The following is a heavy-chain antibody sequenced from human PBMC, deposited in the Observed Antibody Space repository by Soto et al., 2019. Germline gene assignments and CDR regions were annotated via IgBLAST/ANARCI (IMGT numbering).Heavy chain of an antibody. CDR3: ARDRDGYNRDYYYYGMDV. CDR2: IIPIFGTA. J-gene: IGHJ6*02. Sequence: ASAKVSWRGSGGACGSYASSWVRQDPGQGLEGMGGIIPIFGTANYAQKFQGGVTITADESTSTAYMELSSLRSEDTAVYYCARDRDGYNRDYYYYGMDVWGQGTTVTAP. CDR1: GGACGSYA. V-gene: IGHV1-69*13. D-gene: IGHD5-12*01.